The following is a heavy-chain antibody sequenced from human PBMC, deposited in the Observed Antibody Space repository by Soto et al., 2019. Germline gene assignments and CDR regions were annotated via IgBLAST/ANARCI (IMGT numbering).Heavy chain of an antibody. CDR1: GGSISSGEYY. D-gene: IGHD3-22*01. CDR3: ARHFYDSSGYLHDYNWFDP. J-gene: IGHJ5*02. CDR2: IYYSGST. Sequence: SETLSLTCTVSGGSISSGEYYWTWIRQPPGKGLEWIGYIYYSGSTYYNPSLKSRVTISVDTSKNQFSLKLSSVTAADTAVYYCARHFYDSSGYLHDYNWFDPWGQGTLVTVSS. V-gene: IGHV4-39*01.